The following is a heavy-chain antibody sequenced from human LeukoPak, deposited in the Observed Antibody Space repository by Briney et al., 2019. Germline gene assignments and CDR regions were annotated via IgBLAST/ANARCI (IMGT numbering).Heavy chain of an antibody. CDR1: GGSISSGDYY. V-gene: IGHV4-30-4*01. CDR2: IYYSGST. D-gene: IGHD3-9*01. J-gene: IGHJ4*02. CDR3: ARDILAGGPYYYDV. Sequence: KSSETLSLTCTVSGGSISSGDYYWSWIRQPPGKGLEWIGYIYYSGSTYYNPSLKSRVTISVDTSKNQFSLKLSSVTAADTAVYYCARDILAGGPYYYDVWGQGTLVTVSS.